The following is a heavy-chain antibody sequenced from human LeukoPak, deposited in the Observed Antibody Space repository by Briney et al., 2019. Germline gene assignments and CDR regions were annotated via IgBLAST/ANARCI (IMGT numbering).Heavy chain of an antibody. CDR1: GFTFSSYG. V-gene: IGHV3-30*02. CDR2: IRYDGSNK. Sequence: GGSLRLSCAASGFTFSSYGMHWVRQAPGKGLEWVAFIRYDGSNKYYADSVKGRFTISRDNSKNTLYPQMNSLRAEDTAVYYCAMGGQQLVRFWGQGTLVTVSS. CDR3: AMGGQQLVRF. J-gene: IGHJ4*02. D-gene: IGHD6-13*01.